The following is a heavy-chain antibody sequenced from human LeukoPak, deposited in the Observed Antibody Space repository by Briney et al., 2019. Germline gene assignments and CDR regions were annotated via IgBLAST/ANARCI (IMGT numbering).Heavy chain of an antibody. V-gene: IGHV3-23*01. Sequence: GGSLRLSCAASGFTFRSYAMRWVRQAPGKGLEWVSAISGSGGSTYYADSVKVRFTISRDNSKNTLYLQMNSLRAEDTAVYYCAKEAYYDSSGYYYDRMDVWGQGTTVTVSS. CDR3: AKEAYYDSSGYYYDRMDV. D-gene: IGHD3-22*01. CDR1: GFTFRSYA. CDR2: ISGSGGST. J-gene: IGHJ6*02.